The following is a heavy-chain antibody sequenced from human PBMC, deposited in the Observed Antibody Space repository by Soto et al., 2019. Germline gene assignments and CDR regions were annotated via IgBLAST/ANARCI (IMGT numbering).Heavy chain of an antibody. CDR3: ARHTCCGWYDYYCYVIYF. CDR1: GYSFTSYW. CDR2: IYPGDSDT. V-gene: IGHV5-51*01. D-gene: IGHD6-19*01. J-gene: IGHJ6*02. Sequence: GESLKISCKGSGYSFTSYWIGWVRQMPGKGLEWMGIIYPGDSDTRYSPSFQGQVTISADKSISTAYLQWSSLKASDTAMYYCARHTCCGWYDYYCYVIYFCARRTTVPVS.